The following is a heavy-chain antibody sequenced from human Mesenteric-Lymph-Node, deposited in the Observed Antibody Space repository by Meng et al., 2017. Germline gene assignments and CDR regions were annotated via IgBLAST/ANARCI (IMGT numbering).Heavy chain of an antibody. V-gene: IGHV1-46*01. J-gene: IGHJ3*02. CDR1: GYTFTSYY. Sequence: ASVKVSCKASGYTFTSYYMHWVRQAPGQGLEWMGIINPSGGSTSYAQKFQGRVTMTRDTSTSTVYMELSSLKSEDTAMYYCARGERGYSSTFENDVFDIWGQGTMVTVSS. CDR2: INPSGGST. CDR3: ARGERGYSSTFENDVFDI. D-gene: IGHD2/OR15-2a*01.